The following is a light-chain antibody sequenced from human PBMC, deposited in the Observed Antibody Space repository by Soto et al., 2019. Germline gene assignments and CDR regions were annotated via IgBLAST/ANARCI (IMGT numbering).Light chain of an antibody. CDR2: GNS. CDR3: QSYDSSLSGEGV. CDR1: SSNIGAGYD. V-gene: IGLV1-40*01. Sequence: QPVLTQPPSVSGAPGQRVTISCTGSSSNIGAGYDVHWYQQLPGTAPKLLIYGNSNRPSGVPDRFSGSKSGTSASLAITGLQAEYEADYYCQSYDSSLSGEGVFGGGTKLTVL. J-gene: IGLJ2*01.